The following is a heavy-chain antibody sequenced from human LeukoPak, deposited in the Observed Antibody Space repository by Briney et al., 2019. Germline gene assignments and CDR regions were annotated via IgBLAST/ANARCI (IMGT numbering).Heavy chain of an antibody. CDR2: ISGDGGST. CDR3: AKDIWYSYGYDY. V-gene: IGHV3-43*02. J-gene: IGHJ4*02. D-gene: IGHD5-18*01. CDR1: GFTFVDYA. Sequence: GGSLRLSCAASGFTFVDYAMHWVRQAPGKGLEWVSPISGDGGSTYYADSVKGRFTISRDNSKNSLYLQMNSLRTEDTALYYCAKDIWYSYGYDYWGQGTLVTVSS.